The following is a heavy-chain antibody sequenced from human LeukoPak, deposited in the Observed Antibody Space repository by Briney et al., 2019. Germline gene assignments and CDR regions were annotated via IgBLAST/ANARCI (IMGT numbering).Heavy chain of an antibody. D-gene: IGHD6-19*01. J-gene: IGHJ4*02. Sequence: QPGRSLRLSCAASGFTFSSYAMHWVRQAPGKGLEWVAVISYDGSNKYYADSVKGRFTISRDNSKNTLYLQMNSLRAEDTAVYYCAKAGGSGWFPAHFDYWGQGTLVTVSS. CDR1: GFTFSSYA. CDR2: ISYDGSNK. V-gene: IGHV3-30-3*01. CDR3: AKAGGSGWFPAHFDY.